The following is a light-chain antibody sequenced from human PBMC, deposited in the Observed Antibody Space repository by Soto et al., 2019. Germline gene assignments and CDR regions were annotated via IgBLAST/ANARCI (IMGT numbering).Light chain of an antibody. Sequence: QSALTQPASVSGSPGQSITISCTGTSSDVGSYNLVSWYQQHPGKAPKLMIYEVSERPSGVSRRFSGSKSGNTASLTIAGLPVEDEPVYFCSYGSRNPFVLFGGGTTFPVL. J-gene: IGLJ2*01. V-gene: IGLV2-23*02. CDR1: SSDVGSYNL. CDR2: EVS. CDR3: CSYGSRNPFVL.